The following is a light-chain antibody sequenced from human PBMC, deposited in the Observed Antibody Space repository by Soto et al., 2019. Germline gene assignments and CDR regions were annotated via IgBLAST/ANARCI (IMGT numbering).Light chain of an antibody. J-gene: IGKJ2*01. Sequence: EIVLTQSPGTLSLSPGERATLSCRASQSVSSSYLAWYQQKPGQAPRLLIYGASSRATGIPDRFSGSGSGTDFTLTSIRLEPEDFAVYYCQQYGSSPYTFGQGTKLEIK. CDR2: GAS. CDR1: QSVSSSY. V-gene: IGKV3-20*01. CDR3: QQYGSSPYT.